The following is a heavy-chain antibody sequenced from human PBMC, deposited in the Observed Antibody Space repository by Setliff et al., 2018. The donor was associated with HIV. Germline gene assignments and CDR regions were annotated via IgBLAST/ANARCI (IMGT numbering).Heavy chain of an antibody. CDR1: GGSISSGSYY. Sequence: SETLSLTCTVSGGSISSGSYYWSWIRQPAGKGLEWIGRIYTSGSTNYNPSLQSRVTLSVDTSKNSFSLHLTSVTAADTAVYFCARARGPPLPVLDFWGPGTLVTVSS. D-gene: IGHD3-10*01. V-gene: IGHV4-61*02. CDR3: ARARGPPLPVLDF. J-gene: IGHJ4*02. CDR2: IYTSGST.